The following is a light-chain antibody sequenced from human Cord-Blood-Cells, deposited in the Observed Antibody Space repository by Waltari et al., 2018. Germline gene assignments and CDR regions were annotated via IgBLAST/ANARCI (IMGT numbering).Light chain of an antibody. CDR1: SREVGGYNY. CDR3: SSYTSSSTYV. CDR2: DVS. V-gene: IGLV2-14*01. Sequence: QSALTQPASVSGSPGQSNTISCTGTSREVGGYNYVSWYQQPQGKAPKLMIYDVSNRPSGVSNLFSGSKSGNTASLTISGLQAEDEADYYCSSYTSSSTYVFGTGTKVTVL. J-gene: IGLJ1*01.